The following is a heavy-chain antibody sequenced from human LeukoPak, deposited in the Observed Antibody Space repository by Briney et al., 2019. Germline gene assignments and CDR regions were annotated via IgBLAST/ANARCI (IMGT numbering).Heavy chain of an antibody. D-gene: IGHD3-3*01. V-gene: IGHV4-34*01. CDR3: ARDRRITIFGVDRRKYGMDV. CDR1: GGSFSGYY. CDR2: INHSGST. Sequence: SETLSLTCAVYGGSFSGYYWSWIRQPPGKGLEWIGEINHSGSTNYNPSLKSRVTISVGTSKNQFSLKLSSVTAADTAVYYCARDRRITIFGVDRRKYGMDVWGQGTTVTVSS. J-gene: IGHJ6*02.